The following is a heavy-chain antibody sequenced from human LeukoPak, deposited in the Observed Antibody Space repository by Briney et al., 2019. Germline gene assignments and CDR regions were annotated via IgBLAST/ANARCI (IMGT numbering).Heavy chain of an antibody. D-gene: IGHD2-21*02. CDR1: GYSISSGDY. J-gene: IGHJ5*02. CDR3: ARNTTEVVPAKWFDP. V-gene: IGHV4-38-2*01. CDR2: IYHSGST. Sequence: SETLSLTCAVSGYSISSGDYWGWIRQPPGKGLEWIGSIYHSGSTHYNPSLKSRVTISVDTSKNQFSLKLSSVTAADTAVYYCARNTTEVVPAKWFDPWGQGTLVTVSS.